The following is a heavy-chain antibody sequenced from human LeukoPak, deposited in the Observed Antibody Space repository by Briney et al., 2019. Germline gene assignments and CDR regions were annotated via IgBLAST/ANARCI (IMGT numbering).Heavy chain of an antibody. Sequence: PSETLSLTCAVYGGSFGGYYWSWIRQPPGKGLEWIGEINDSGSSNYIPSLKSRVTISVDRSKNQFSLWLSSVTAADTAVYYCAKSNGYGLVDIWGQGTMVTVSS. CDR2: INDSGSS. CDR3: AKSNGYGLVDI. V-gene: IGHV4-34*01. CDR1: GGSFGGYY. J-gene: IGHJ3*02. D-gene: IGHD3-10*01.